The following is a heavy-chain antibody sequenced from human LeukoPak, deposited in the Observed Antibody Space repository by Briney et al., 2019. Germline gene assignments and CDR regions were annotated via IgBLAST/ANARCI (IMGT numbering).Heavy chain of an antibody. CDR2: ISAYNGNT. D-gene: IGHD6-6*01. J-gene: IGHJ4*02. V-gene: IGHV1-18*04. CDR3: ARGGAARPLDY. Sequence: ASVEVSCKASGYTFTGYYMHWVRQAPGQGLEWMGWISAYNGNTNYAQKLQGRVTMTTDTSTISAYMELRSLRSDDTAVYYCARGGAARPLDYWGQGTLVTVSS. CDR1: GYTFTGYY.